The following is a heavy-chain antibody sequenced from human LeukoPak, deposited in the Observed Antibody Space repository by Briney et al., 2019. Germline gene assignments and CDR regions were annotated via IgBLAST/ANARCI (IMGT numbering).Heavy chain of an antibody. CDR3: SREYFDWL. Sequence: GGSLRLSCTGSGFTFGEYAMSWVRQAPGKGLEWVGFIRSKPYGGTTEYAASVKGRFTISRDDSKSIAYLQMNSLKTEDTAVYYCSREYFDWLWGQGTLVTVSS. D-gene: IGHD3-9*01. J-gene: IGHJ1*01. CDR1: GFTFGEYA. CDR2: IRSKPYGGTT. V-gene: IGHV3-49*04.